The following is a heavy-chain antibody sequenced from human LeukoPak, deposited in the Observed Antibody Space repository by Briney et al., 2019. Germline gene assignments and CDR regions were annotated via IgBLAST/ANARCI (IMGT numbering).Heavy chain of an antibody. CDR1: GFTLSNYA. CDR2: ISERSERT. D-gene: IGHD7-27*01. J-gene: IGHJ5*02. CDR3: AKGQLGIQSSKWFDP. V-gene: IGHV3-23*01. Sequence: GGSLRLSCAASGFTLSNYAMTWARQAPGKGLDYVSSISERSERTYYADSVKGRFTMSRDNSKNTLYLQMDSLRPEDTAVYYCAKGQLGIQSSKWFDPWGQGTLVTVSS.